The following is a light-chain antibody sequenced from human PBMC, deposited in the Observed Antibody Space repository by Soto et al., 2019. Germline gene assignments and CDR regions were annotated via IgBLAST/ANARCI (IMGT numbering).Light chain of an antibody. Sequence: EIVMTQSPATLSVSPGKRATLSCRASQNITSNLTWYQQKPGQAPRLLIYGASTRATGIPARFSGSGSGTEFTLTVSSLQSEDFAVYYCQQYSHWPRTFGQGTKV. J-gene: IGKJ1*01. V-gene: IGKV3-15*01. CDR1: QNITSN. CDR3: QQYSHWPRT. CDR2: GAS.